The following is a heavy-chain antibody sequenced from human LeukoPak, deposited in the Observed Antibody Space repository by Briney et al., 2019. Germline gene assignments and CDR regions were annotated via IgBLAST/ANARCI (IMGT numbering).Heavy chain of an antibody. J-gene: IGHJ4*02. CDR3: ARSLYYYETSGH. D-gene: IGHD3-22*01. V-gene: IGHV3-66*01. CDR1: GFTFSSYG. Sequence: GGSLRLSCAASGFTFSSYGMHWVRQAPGKGLEWVSNFYIVGSAYYADAVKGRFIISRDNSKNTLYLQMNSLRAEDTAVYYCARSLYYYETSGHWGQGTLVTVSS. CDR2: FYIVGSA.